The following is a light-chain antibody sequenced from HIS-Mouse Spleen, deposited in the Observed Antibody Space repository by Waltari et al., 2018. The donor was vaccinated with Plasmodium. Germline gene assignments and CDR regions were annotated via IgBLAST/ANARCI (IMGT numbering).Light chain of an antibody. CDR1: SSDVGGYNY. V-gene: IGLV2-8*01. CDR2: EGS. Sequence: QSALTQPPSASGSPGQSVTISCTGTSSDVGGYNYFSWYQPHPGKAPQLMIDEGSKRPVGGPERVAGSKAGNTASRTVSGLQAEDEADYYCSSYAGSNNLVFGGGTKLTVL. CDR3: SSYAGSNNLV. J-gene: IGLJ2*01.